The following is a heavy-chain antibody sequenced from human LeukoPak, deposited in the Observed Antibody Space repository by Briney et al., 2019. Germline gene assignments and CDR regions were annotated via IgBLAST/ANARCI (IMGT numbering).Heavy chain of an antibody. CDR3: ATRGAELELDAFDI. CDR1: GGTFSSYA. D-gene: IGHD1-7*01. CDR2: IIPIFGTA. Sequence: ASVKVSCKASGGTFSSYAISWVRQAPGQGLEWMGGIIPIFGTANYAQKFQGRVTITADESTSTAYMELSSLRSEDTAVYYCATRGAELELDAFDIWGQGTMVTVSS. J-gene: IGHJ3*02. V-gene: IGHV1-69*01.